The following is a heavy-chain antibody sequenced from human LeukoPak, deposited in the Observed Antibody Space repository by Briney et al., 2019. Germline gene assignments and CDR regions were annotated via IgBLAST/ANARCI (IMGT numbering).Heavy chain of an antibody. V-gene: IGHV3-20*04. J-gene: IGHJ3*02. CDR3: ARTRMATKTGAFDI. D-gene: IGHD5-24*01. CDR1: GFTFDDYG. CDR2: INWNGGST. Sequence: PGGSLRLSCAASGFTFDDYGMSWVSQAPGKGLEWVSGINWNGGSTSYAGSVKGRFTISRDNAKNSLFLQMNSLRAEDTALYYCARTRMATKTGAFDIWGQGTMVTVSS.